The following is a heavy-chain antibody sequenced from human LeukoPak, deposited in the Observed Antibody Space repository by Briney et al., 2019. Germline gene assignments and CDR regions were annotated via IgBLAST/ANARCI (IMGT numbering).Heavy chain of an antibody. D-gene: IGHD3-16*01. V-gene: IGHV3-21*01. CDR1: GFTFSDYS. CDR3: ASYHGSPRIMITFGDKKRDYWFDP. CDR2: ISTISTYI. Sequence: PGGSLRLSCAVSGFTFSDYSMNWVRQAPGRGLEWVSSISTISTYIYYADPVKGRFTISRDNAKNSLYLQINSLRAEDTAVYYCASYHGSPRIMITFGDKKRDYWFDPWGQGTLVTVSS. J-gene: IGHJ5*02.